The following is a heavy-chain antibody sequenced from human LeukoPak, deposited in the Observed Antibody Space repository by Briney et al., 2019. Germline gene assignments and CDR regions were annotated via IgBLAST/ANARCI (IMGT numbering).Heavy chain of an antibody. Sequence: PGGSLSLACAVSGFTLSRYWKNWVRQATGKGMVWVASIREDGGEKSYVDSAKGRFTISRENTIDSVYLQMSSLRAEDTAVYYCARDGTAAGLYFDLWGHGTLVTVSS. CDR1: GFTLSRYW. V-gene: IGHV3-7*01. CDR3: ARDGTAAGLYFDL. CDR2: IREDGGEK. D-gene: IGHD6-13*01. J-gene: IGHJ4*01.